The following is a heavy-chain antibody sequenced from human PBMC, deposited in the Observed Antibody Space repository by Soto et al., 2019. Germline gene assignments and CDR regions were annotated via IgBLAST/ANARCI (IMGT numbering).Heavy chain of an antibody. CDR3: ARGRETGTTPPDYFDY. CDR2: INAGNGDT. CDR1: GYNLTTYD. V-gene: IGHV1-3*01. D-gene: IGHD1-1*01. Sequence: ASVKGSCKGSGYNLTTYDRNWGRQAHGQSLEWMGWINAGNGDTKCSQKFQGRVTFTRDTSASTAYMELSSLRSEDTAVYYCARGRETGTTPPDYFDYWGQGTLVTVS. J-gene: IGHJ4*01.